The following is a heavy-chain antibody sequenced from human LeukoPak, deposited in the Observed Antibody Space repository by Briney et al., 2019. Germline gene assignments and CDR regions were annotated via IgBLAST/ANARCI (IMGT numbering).Heavy chain of an antibody. CDR2: ISGSGGST. Sequence: PGGSLRLSCAASGFTFSSYAMSWVRQAPGKGLEWVSAISGSGGSTYYADSVKGRFTISRDNSKNTLYLQMNSLRAEDTAVYYCAKDFRPANYYDGSGGDYWGQGTLVTVSS. J-gene: IGHJ4*02. CDR1: GFTFSSYA. CDR3: AKDFRPANYYDGSGGDY. V-gene: IGHV3-23*01. D-gene: IGHD3-22*01.